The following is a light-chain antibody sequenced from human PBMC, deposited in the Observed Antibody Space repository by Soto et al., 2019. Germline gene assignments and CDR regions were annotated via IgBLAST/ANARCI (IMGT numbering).Light chain of an antibody. CDR1: QSVSSSF. CDR2: GAS. J-gene: IGKJ4*01. Sequence: EIVLTQSPGTLSLSPGERATLSCRASQSVSSSFLAWYQQKPGQAPRLLIYGASSRATGIPDRFSGSGSGTDFTITISRLEPEECAVYYCQQYDSSPHTFGGGTKVEIK. V-gene: IGKV3-20*01. CDR3: QQYDSSPHT.